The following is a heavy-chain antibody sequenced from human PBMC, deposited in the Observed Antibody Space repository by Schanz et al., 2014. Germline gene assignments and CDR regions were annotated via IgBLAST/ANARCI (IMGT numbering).Heavy chain of an antibody. CDR2: MNSKTGNT. CDR1: GYTFTSYD. V-gene: IGHV1-8*01. D-gene: IGHD6-19*01. CDR3: ARGLGYERWLDLNEAFDI. Sequence: QVQLVQSGAEVKKPGASVKVSCKASGYTFTSYDINWVRQATGQGLEWMGWMNSKTGNTGYAQRFQGRVTMTRNTSITTAYLELSSLRSGDTAVYYCARGLGYERWLDLNEAFDIWGQGTIVTVSS. J-gene: IGHJ3*02.